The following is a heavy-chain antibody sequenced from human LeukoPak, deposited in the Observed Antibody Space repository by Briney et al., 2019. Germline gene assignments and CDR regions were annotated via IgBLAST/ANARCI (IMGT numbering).Heavy chain of an antibody. CDR2: INHSGST. Sequence: SETLSLTCAVYGGSFSGYYWSWIRQPPGKGQEWIGEINHSGSTNYNPSLKSRVTISVDTSKNQFSLKLSSVTAADTAVYYCARGTYSSSWYIWFDPWGQGTLVTVSS. V-gene: IGHV4-34*01. CDR1: GGSFSGYY. J-gene: IGHJ5*02. CDR3: ARGTYSSSWYIWFDP. D-gene: IGHD6-13*01.